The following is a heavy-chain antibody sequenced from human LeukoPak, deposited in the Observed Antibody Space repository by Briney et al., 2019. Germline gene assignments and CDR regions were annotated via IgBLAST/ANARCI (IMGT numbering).Heavy chain of an antibody. V-gene: IGHV4-59*01. J-gene: IGHJ6*02. Sequence: PSETLSLTCTVSGGSISSYYWSWIRQPPGKGLEWIGYIYYSGSTNYSPSLKGRVTISVDTSKNQFSLKLSSVTAADTAVYYCARTRYYYYGMDVWGQGTTVTVSS. CDR3: ARTRYYYYGMDV. CDR2: IYYSGST. CDR1: GGSISSYY.